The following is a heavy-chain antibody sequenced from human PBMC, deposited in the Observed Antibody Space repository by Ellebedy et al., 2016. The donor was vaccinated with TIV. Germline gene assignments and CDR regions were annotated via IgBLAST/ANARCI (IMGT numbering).Heavy chain of an antibody. Sequence: AASVKVSCKASGYTFASYGVSWARQARGQGLEWIGWVSGKDGETNYGQKFEGRVTMTTDASTSTAYMDLRSLRSDDTAVYFCATGRSMIRGFDYWGQGTLVTVSS. CDR2: VSGKDGET. J-gene: IGHJ4*02. V-gene: IGHV1-18*01. CDR1: GYTFASYG. CDR3: ATGRSMIRGFDY. D-gene: IGHD3-10*01.